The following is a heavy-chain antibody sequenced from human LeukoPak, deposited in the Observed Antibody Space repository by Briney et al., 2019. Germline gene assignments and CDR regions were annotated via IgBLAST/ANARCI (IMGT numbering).Heavy chain of an antibody. D-gene: IGHD3-3*01. CDR1: GVTFTSYG. J-gene: IGHJ6*02. CDR2: ISTDKGDT. Sequence: ASVKVSCKASGVTFTSYGVSWVRQAPGQGLEWMGWISTDKGDTNYAQKLQGRVTMTTDTSTSTAYMELRSLRSDDTAVYYCARVGASGYYYGLDVWGQGTTVTVSS. CDR3: ARVGASGYYYGLDV. V-gene: IGHV1-18*01.